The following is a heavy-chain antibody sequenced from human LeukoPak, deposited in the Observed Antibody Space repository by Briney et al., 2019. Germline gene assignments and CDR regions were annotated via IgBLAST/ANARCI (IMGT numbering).Heavy chain of an antibody. J-gene: IGHJ4*02. V-gene: IGHV1-69*13. D-gene: IGHD3-22*01. Sequence: SVKVSCKASGGTFSSYAISWVRQAPGQGLEWMGGIIPIFATANYAQKFQGRVTITADESTSTAYMELSSLRPEDTAVYYCARGPITTRSHFDYWGQGTLVTVSS. CDR1: GGTFSSYA. CDR2: IIPIFATA. CDR3: ARGPITTRSHFDY.